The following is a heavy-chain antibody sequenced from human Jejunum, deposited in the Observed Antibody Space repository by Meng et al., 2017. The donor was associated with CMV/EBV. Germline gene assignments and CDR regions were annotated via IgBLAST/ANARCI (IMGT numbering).Heavy chain of an antibody. D-gene: IGHD3-16*01. J-gene: IGHJ4*02. Sequence: SGAASGFTFSDHYMDWVRQAPGKGLEWVGRTRNKANSYTTEYAASVKGRFIISRDGSKNSLYLQMNSLKIEDTAVYYCARDYGDWGQGTLVTVSS. CDR2: TRNKANSYTT. CDR3: ARDYGD. V-gene: IGHV3-72*01. CDR1: GFTFSDHY.